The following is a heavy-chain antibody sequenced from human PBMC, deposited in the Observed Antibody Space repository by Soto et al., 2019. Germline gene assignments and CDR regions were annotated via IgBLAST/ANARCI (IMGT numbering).Heavy chain of an antibody. V-gene: IGHV1-3*05. J-gene: IGHJ4*02. Sequence: QVQLVQSGAEEKKPGASVKVSCKASGYTFTSYAMHWVRQAPGQRLEWMGWINAGNGNTKYSQKFQGRVTITRDTSASTAYMERSSLRSEDTAVYYCARSPGGWLYYGDYWGQGTLVTVSS. CDR1: GYTFTSYA. CDR3: ARSPGGWLYYGDY. D-gene: IGHD6-19*01. CDR2: INAGNGNT.